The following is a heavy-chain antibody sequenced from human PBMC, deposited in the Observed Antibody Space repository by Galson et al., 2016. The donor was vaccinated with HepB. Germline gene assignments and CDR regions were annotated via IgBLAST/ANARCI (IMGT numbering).Heavy chain of an antibody. D-gene: IGHD2/OR15-2a*01. CDR1: GYTFTTSS. CDR2: ISTYSGNT. CDR3: ARDVQYRFDS. V-gene: IGHV1-18*01. Sequence: SVKVSCKASGYTFTTSSISWVRQAPGQGLEWMGWISTYSGNTKYAQKFQGGLTLTTDSSTTTAYMELRSLRFDDTALYYCARDVQYRFDSWGQGTLVTVSS. J-gene: IGHJ4*02.